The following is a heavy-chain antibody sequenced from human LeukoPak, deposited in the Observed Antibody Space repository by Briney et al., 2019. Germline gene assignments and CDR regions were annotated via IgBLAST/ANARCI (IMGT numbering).Heavy chain of an antibody. Sequence: PGGSLRLSCAASGFMFHDYAMHWVRQAPGKGLEWVSGMGWNSGSIGYADSVKGRFTISRDNAKKSLYLQMNSLRAEDTALYHCAKDINGSPQDYHYYYGMDVWGQGTTVTVSS. CDR1: GFMFHDYA. J-gene: IGHJ6*02. CDR2: MGWNSGSI. D-gene: IGHD3-10*01. CDR3: AKDINGSPQDYHYYYGMDV. V-gene: IGHV3-9*01.